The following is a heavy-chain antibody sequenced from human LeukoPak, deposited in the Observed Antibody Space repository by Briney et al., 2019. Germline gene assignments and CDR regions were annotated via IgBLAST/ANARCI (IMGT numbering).Heavy chain of an antibody. D-gene: IGHD2-2*01. Sequence: ASVKVSCQASGYTFTSYYMHWVRQAPGQGLEWVGWISAYNGNTNYAQKFQGRVTMTTDTSTSTAYMELRSLRSDDTAVYYCAREGYCSGTTCDKPFDYWGQGTLVTVAS. J-gene: IGHJ4*02. V-gene: IGHV1-18*04. CDR1: GYTFTSYY. CDR2: ISAYNGNT. CDR3: AREGYCSGTTCDKPFDY.